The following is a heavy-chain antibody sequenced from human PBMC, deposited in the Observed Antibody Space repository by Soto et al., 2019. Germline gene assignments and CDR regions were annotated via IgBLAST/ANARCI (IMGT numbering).Heavy chain of an antibody. D-gene: IGHD4-17*01. J-gene: IGHJ3*02. V-gene: IGHV1-3*01. CDR2: INAGNGNT. Sequence: QVQLVQSGAEVKKPGASVKVSCKASGYTFTTYAIQWVRQAPGQRLEWMGWINAGNGNTKYSQKFQGRVTIIRDISATTAYMELSSLRSEDTAVYYRARAPARRAYGDGGDDAFDIWGQGTMVTVSS. CDR3: ARAPARRAYGDGGDDAFDI. CDR1: GYTFTTYA.